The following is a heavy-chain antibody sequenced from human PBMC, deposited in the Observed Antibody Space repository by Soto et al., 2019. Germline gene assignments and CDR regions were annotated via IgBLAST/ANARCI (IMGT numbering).Heavy chain of an antibody. D-gene: IGHD1-1*01. CDR2: ITPFKSDT. V-gene: IGHV1-45*02. CDR1: GYTFTFRY. J-gene: IGHJ3*02. CDR3: ARSPFAGSDAFDI. Sequence: SVKVSCKASGYTFTFRYLHWVRQAPGQALEWMGWITPFKSDTNYAQKFQDRVTITRDRSVSTAYMELSNLRSDDTAVYYCARSPFAGSDAFDIWGQGTMVTVSS.